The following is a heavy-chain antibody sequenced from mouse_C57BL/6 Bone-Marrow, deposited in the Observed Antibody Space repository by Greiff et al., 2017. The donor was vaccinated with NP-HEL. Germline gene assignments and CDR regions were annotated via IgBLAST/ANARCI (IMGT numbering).Heavy chain of an antibody. CDR3: AEGTVVANFPYYYAMDY. J-gene: IGHJ4*01. D-gene: IGHD1-1*01. V-gene: IGHV1-42*01. Sequence: EVQLQQSGPELVKPGASVKISCKASGYSFTGYYMNWVKQSPEKSLEWIGEINPSTGGTTYNQKFKAKATLTVDKSSSTAYMQLKSLTSEDSAVYYCAEGTVVANFPYYYAMDYWGQGTSVTVSS. CDR1: GYSFTGYY. CDR2: INPSTGGT.